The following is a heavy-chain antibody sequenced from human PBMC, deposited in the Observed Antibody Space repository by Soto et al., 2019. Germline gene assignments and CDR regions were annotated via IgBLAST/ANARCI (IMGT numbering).Heavy chain of an antibody. Sequence: SVKVSCKASGFNFTSPAVQWVRQARGQRLELIGWIVVGSGNTNYAQKFQERVTITRDMSTSTAYMELSSLRSEDTAVYYCAAALHDYGDYVGFYFDYWGQGTLVTVSS. J-gene: IGHJ4*02. CDR3: AAALHDYGDYVGFYFDY. CDR2: IVVGSGNT. CDR1: GFNFTSPA. V-gene: IGHV1-58*01. D-gene: IGHD4-17*01.